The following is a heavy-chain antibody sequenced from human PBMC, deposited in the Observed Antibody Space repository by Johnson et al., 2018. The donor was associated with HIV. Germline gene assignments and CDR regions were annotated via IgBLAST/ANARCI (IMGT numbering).Heavy chain of an antibody. J-gene: IGHJ3*02. D-gene: IGHD2-15*01. CDR1: RFTFGDYA. CDR3: ARGGLGDSVVAFDI. V-gene: IGHV3-49*03. Sequence: VQLVESGGDLVQPGGSLRLSCAASRFTFGDYAMSWFRQAPGKGLEWVGFIRSKPYGGTTEYAASVKGRFTISRDDSKSIAYLQMNSRRAEDTAVYYCARGGLGDSVVAFDIWGQGTMVTVSS. CDR2: IRSKPYGGTT.